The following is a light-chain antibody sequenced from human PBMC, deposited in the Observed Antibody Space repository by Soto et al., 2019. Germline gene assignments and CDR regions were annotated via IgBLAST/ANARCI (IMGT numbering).Light chain of an antibody. J-gene: IGLJ2*01. Sequence: QSALTQPASVSGSPGQSITISCTGTSSDVGGYNYVSWYQQHPGKAPKLMIYDVSNRPSGVSNRFSGSKSGNKASLTISGLQGEDEADYYCSSYTSSSPLVFGGGTKLTVL. CDR2: DVS. CDR3: SSYTSSSPLV. V-gene: IGLV2-14*01. CDR1: SSDVGGYNY.